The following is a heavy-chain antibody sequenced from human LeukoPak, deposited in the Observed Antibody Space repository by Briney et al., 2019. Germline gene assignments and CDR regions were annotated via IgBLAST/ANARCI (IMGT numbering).Heavy chain of an antibody. CDR1: GFTFSDYY. J-gene: IGHJ6*03. Sequence: GGSLRLSCAASGFTFSDYYMSWIRQAPGKGLEWVSYISSSGSTIYYADSVKGRFTISRDNAKNSLYLQMNSLRAEDTAVYYCARGAVAGTYYYYYYYMDVWGKGTTVTVSS. CDR3: ARGAVAGTYYYYYYYMDV. V-gene: IGHV3-11*04. D-gene: IGHD6-19*01. CDR2: ISSSGSTI.